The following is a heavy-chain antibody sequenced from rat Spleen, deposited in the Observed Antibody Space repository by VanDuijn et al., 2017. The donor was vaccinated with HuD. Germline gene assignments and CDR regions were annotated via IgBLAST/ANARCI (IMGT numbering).Heavy chain of an antibody. V-gene: IGHV5-17*01. CDR1: GFTFSDYA. J-gene: IGHJ4*01. Sequence: EVQLVESGGGLVQPGRSLTLSCATSGFTFSDYAMAWVRQAPTKGLAWVATLSYDGSSTYYRDSVKGRFTISRDNAKTTLYLQMDSLRTEDTATYYCTRGLNVYYGLLDYYVMDAWGQGASVTVSS. D-gene: IGHD1-6*01. CDR3: TRGLNVYYGLLDYYVMDA. CDR2: LSYDGSST.